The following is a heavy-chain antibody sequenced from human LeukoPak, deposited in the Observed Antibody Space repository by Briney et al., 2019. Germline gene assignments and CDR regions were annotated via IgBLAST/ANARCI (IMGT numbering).Heavy chain of an antibody. J-gene: IGHJ4*02. Sequence: PGGSLRLSCAASGFTFSSYAMSWVRQAPGKGLEWVSVIYSADYTYYADSVKGRFTISRDNSKNTLHLQMNSLRAEDTAVYYCARAKYSSDSSGYIYFDSWGQGTLVTVSS. V-gene: IGHV3-66*01. CDR3: ARAKYSSDSSGYIYFDS. CDR1: GFTFSSYA. D-gene: IGHD3-22*01. CDR2: IYSADYT.